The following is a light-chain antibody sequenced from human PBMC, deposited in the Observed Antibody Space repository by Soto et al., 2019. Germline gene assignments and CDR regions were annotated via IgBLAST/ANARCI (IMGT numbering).Light chain of an antibody. CDR1: QSISSC. Sequence: AIRMTQSPSSLSASTGDRVTITCRASQSISSCLAWYQQKPGKAPKLLIYAASTLQSGVPSRFSGSGSGTDFTLTISCLQSEDFATYYCQQYYSYSGTFGQGTKVDIK. J-gene: IGKJ1*01. CDR2: AAS. CDR3: QQYYSYSGT. V-gene: IGKV1-8*01.